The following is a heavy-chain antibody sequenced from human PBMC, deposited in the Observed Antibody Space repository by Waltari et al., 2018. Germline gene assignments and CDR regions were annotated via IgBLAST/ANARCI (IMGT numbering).Heavy chain of an antibody. V-gene: IGHV4-34*01. Sequence: QVQLQQWGAGLLKPSETLSLTCAVSGGSFSGYFWTWIRQPPGKGLEWIGEINQNGNADYKPSLKSRVTISLDTSTNQISLKLSSVTAADTAVYFCARLNSRGYHDIFTGQYSTSHYYGLDVWGQGTTVTVSS. J-gene: IGHJ6*02. CDR1: GGSFSGYF. CDR2: INQNGNA. CDR3: ARLNSRGYHDIFTGQYSTSHYYGLDV. D-gene: IGHD3-9*01.